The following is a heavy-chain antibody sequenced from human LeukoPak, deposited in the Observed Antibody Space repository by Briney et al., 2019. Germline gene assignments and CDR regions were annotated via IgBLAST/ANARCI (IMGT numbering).Heavy chain of an antibody. Sequence: SETLSLTCTVSGYSISSGYYWGWIWQPPGKGLEWIGSIYHSGSTYYNPSLKSRVTISVDTSKNQFSLKLSSVTAADTAVYYCASSGWSSGPYGMDVWGQGTTVTVSS. CDR2: IYHSGST. V-gene: IGHV4-38-2*02. J-gene: IGHJ6*02. D-gene: IGHD6-19*01. CDR1: GYSISSGYY. CDR3: ASSGWSSGPYGMDV.